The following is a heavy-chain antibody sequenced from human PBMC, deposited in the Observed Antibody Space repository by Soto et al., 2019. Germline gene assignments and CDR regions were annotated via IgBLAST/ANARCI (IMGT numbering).Heavy chain of an antibody. CDR3: ATSTIDTSTWKQYFYGMDV. CDR1: EDTFTRYV. CDR2: INAGNGNT. J-gene: IGHJ6*02. D-gene: IGHD1-1*01. Sequence: ASVRVSCKASEDTFTRYVIHWVRQAPGQRLEWMGWINAGNGNTKYSQNFQGRVTITRDASASTAYMELSSLRSQDTAVYYCATSTIDTSTWKQYFYGMDVWGQGSTVTVSS. V-gene: IGHV1-3*01.